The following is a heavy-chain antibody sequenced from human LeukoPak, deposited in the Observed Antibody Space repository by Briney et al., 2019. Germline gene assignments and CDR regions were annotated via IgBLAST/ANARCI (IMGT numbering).Heavy chain of an antibody. V-gene: IGHV1-69*04. Sequence: SVKVSCKASGGTFSSYTISWVRQAPGQGLEWMGRIIPILGIANYAQKFQGRVTITADKSTSTAYMELSSLRSEDTAAYYCARDIRDYGGNLPSDYWGQGTLVTVSS. D-gene: IGHD4-23*01. J-gene: IGHJ4*02. CDR2: IIPILGIA. CDR1: GGTFSSYT. CDR3: ARDIRDYGGNLPSDY.